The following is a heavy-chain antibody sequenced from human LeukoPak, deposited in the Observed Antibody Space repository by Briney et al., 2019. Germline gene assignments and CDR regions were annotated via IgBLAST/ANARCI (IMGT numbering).Heavy chain of an antibody. CDR3: ARDVSGWPPAPLFDY. V-gene: IGHV4-59*01. J-gene: IGHJ4*02. Sequence: PSETLSLTCTVSGGSISSYYWSWIRQPPGKGLEWIGYIYYSGSTNYNPSLKSRVTISVDTSKNQFSLKLSSVTAADTAVYYCARDVSGWPPAPLFDYWGQGTLVTVSS. CDR1: GGSISSYY. CDR2: IYYSGST. D-gene: IGHD6-19*01.